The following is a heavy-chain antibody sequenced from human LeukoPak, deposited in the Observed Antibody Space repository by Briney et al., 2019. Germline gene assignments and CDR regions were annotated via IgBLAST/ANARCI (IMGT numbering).Heavy chain of an antibody. CDR1: GYTFTSYD. J-gene: IGHJ4*02. Sequence: ASVKVSCKASGYTFTSYDINWVRQATGQGLEWMGWMNPNSGNTGYAQKFQGRVTMTRNTSISTAYMELSSLRSEDTAVYYCAAETYLNYYGSGSYYPGGYWGQGTLVTVSS. V-gene: IGHV1-8*01. CDR3: AAETYLNYYGSGSYYPGGY. CDR2: MNPNSGNT. D-gene: IGHD3-10*01.